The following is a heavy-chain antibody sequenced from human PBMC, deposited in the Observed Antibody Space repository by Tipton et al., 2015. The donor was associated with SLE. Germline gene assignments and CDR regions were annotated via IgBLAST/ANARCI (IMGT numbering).Heavy chain of an antibody. D-gene: IGHD2-15*01. CDR2: IYHSGST. Sequence: TLSLTCTVFGGSISGYSWSWVRQPPGKGLEWIGYIYHSGSTNYNPSLKSRVTMSVDTSENQFSLKLTSVTAADTAVYYCARDRYCGGGSCFDWFFDLWGRGTLVTVSS. V-gene: IGHV4-59*01. CDR3: ARDRYCGGGSCFDWFFDL. J-gene: IGHJ2*01. CDR1: GGSISGYS.